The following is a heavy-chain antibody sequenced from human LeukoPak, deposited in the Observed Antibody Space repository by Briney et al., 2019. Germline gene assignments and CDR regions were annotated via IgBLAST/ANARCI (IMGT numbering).Heavy chain of an antibody. J-gene: IGHJ6*02. CDR1: WFTFSSFL. CDR3: TKESKGSHDGVWYGTYGRDV. Sequence: GGPLRLSCAASWFTFSSFLMICLRQPPGKGLEWVSTLSYYTHNAVSVRGSFTISRDNSRKTVSLQMNSLPPDDAATYYCTKESKGSHDGVWYGTYGRDVWGPGSTVTASS. D-gene: IGHD6-19*01. V-gene: IGHV3-23*01. CDR2: LSYYT.